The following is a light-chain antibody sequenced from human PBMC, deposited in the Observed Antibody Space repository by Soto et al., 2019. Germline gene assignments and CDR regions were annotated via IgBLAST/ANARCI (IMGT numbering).Light chain of an antibody. CDR1: QSFSSTF. CDR2: GAS. V-gene: IGKV3-20*01. J-gene: IGKJ1*01. Sequence: EILLTQSPDSLSLSPGDRATLSCRASQSFSSTFFAWYQQKPGQAPRLLIYGASSRATGIPDRFSGSGSGTYFTLTISRLEPEDFAVYYCQQYASSVTFGQGTKVEIK. CDR3: QQYASSVT.